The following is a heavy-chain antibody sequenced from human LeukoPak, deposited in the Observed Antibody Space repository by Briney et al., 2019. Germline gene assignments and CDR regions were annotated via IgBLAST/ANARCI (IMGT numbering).Heavy chain of an antibody. V-gene: IGHV1-46*01. CDR3: ATSRNIRYFDPLFDP. CDR1: GYTFTTYY. Sequence: ASVKVSCKASGYTFTTYYMHWVRQAPGQGLEWMGIINPSGGSTIYAQKFQGRVTMTEDTSTDTAYMELSSLRSEDTAVYYCATSRNIRYFDPLFDPWGQGTLVTVSS. J-gene: IGHJ5*02. D-gene: IGHD3-9*01. CDR2: INPSGGST.